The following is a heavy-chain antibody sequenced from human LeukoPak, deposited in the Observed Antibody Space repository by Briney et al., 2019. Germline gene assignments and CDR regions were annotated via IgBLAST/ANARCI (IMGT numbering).Heavy chain of an antibody. CDR1: GFTFSSYD. CDR2: ISPSGSTV. V-gene: IGHV3-48*03. CDR3: ARDNLAGVLWY. D-gene: IGHD6-19*01. J-gene: IGHJ4*02. Sequence: GGSLRLSCAASGFTFSSYDMKWVRQAPGKGLEWISYISPSGSTVYYADPVKGRFTISRDNAKNSLYLQMNSLRAEDTAVYYCARDNLAGVLWYWGQGTLVTVSS.